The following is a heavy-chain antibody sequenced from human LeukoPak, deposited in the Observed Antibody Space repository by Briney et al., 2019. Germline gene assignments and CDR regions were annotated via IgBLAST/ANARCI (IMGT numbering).Heavy chain of an antibody. D-gene: IGHD3-3*01. V-gene: IGHV4-59*08. CDR3: ARPYYDFWSGYSPYFDY. J-gene: IGHJ4*02. Sequence: SETLSLTCTVSGGSISSYYWSWIRQPPGKGLEWIGYIYYSGSTNYNPSLKSRVTISVDTSKNQFSLKLSSVTAADTAVYYCARPYYDFWSGYSPYFDYWGQGTLVTVSS. CDR1: GGSISSYY. CDR2: IYYSGST.